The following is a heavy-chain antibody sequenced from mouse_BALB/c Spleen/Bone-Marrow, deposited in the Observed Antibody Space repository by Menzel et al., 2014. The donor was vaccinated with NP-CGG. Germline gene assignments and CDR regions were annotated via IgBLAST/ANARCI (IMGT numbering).Heavy chain of an antibody. J-gene: IGHJ3*01. CDR3: ASPICYDCPLFAY. CDR1: GFSLTSYG. D-gene: IGHD2-4*01. Sequence: QVQLQQSGPGLVAPSQSLSITCTVSGFSLTSYGVHWVRQPPGKGLEWLGVICAGGSTNYNSALMSRLSISKDNSKSQVFLKMNSLQTDDPAMYYCASPICYDCPLFAYWGQGTLVTVSA. V-gene: IGHV2-9*02. CDR2: ICAGGST.